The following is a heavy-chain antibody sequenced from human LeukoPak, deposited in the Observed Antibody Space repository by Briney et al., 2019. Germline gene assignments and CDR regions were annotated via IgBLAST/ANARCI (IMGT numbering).Heavy chain of an antibody. J-gene: IGHJ5*02. Sequence: SETLSLTCTVSGGSISSYYWSWIRQPPGKGLEWIGYIYYSGSTNYNPSLKSRVTISVDTSKNQFSLKLSSVTAADAAVYYCARVSNYYDSSGPPQGWFDPWGQGTLVTVSS. D-gene: IGHD3-22*01. CDR1: GGSISSYY. V-gene: IGHV4-59*01. CDR2: IYYSGST. CDR3: ARVSNYYDSSGPPQGWFDP.